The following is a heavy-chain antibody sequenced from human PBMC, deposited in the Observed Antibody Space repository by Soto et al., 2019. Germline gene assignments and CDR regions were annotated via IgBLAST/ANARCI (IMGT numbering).Heavy chain of an antibody. CDR2: IHYSGST. CDR3: AAGPNRDFFDY. D-gene: IGHD6-13*01. CDR1: GGSITSGVYY. Sequence: QVQLQESGPGLVKPSQTLSLTCTVSGGSITSGVYYWTWIRQRPAKGLEWIGNIHYSGSTYYSPSLKSRLTISVDTSKNQFSLKVSSVTAADTAVYDCAAGPNRDFFDYWGQGSLVTVSS. V-gene: IGHV4-31*03. J-gene: IGHJ4*02.